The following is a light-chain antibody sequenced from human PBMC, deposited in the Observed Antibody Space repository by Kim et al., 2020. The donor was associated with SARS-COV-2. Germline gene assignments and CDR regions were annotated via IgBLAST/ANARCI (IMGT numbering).Light chain of an antibody. V-gene: IGKV1-5*03. Sequence: SASVGDRVTITCRASQSISSWLAWYQQKPGKAPKLLIYKASSLESGVPSRFSGSGSGTEFTLTISSLQPDDFATYCCQQYNSYPYTFGQGTKLEIK. CDR1: QSISSW. CDR2: KAS. J-gene: IGKJ2*01. CDR3: QQYNSYPYT.